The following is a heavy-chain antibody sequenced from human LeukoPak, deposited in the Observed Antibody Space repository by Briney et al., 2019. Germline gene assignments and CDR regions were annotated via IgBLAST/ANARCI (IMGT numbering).Heavy chain of an antibody. V-gene: IGHV3-23*01. D-gene: IGHD3-22*01. CDR3: TKEYDYSGYLGQGRGYFDY. CDR2: IRGTGSNT. Sequence: GGSQRLFCGASGFTFSSYAMAWVRQARGEGLEWVSDIRGTGSNTYYADSVKGRFIISRDNSKSTLYLQMNSVRAEDTAIYFCTKEYDYSGYLGQGRGYFDYWGQGTLVTVSS. CDR1: GFTFSSYA. J-gene: IGHJ4*02.